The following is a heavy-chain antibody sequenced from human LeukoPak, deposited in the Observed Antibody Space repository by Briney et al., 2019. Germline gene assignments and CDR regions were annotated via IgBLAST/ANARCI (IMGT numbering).Heavy chain of an antibody. D-gene: IGHD3-10*01. CDR1: GYTFTSYA. Sequence: ASVKVSCKASGYTFTSYAMHWVRQAPGQRLEWMGWINAGNGNTKYSQKFQGRVTITRDTSASTAYMELSSLRSEDTAVYYCARLEFGSGPFYGMDVWGKGITVTVSS. CDR3: ARLEFGSGPFYGMDV. J-gene: IGHJ6*04. V-gene: IGHV1-3*01. CDR2: INAGNGNT.